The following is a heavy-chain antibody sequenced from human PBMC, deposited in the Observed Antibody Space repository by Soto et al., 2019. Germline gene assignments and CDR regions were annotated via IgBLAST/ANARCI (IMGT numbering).Heavy chain of an antibody. CDR3: ARLAYGGYFQT. CDR2: IYYSGAA. V-gene: IGHV4-39*02. Sequence: SETLSLTCDVSGDSISSSTYYWGWIRQPPGKGLEWLASIYYSGAAYYNPSLRSRVSISVDTSNNRFSLALTSLTAADTAVYFCARLAYGGYFQTWGQGSLVTVSS. J-gene: IGHJ1*01. CDR1: GDSISSSTYY. D-gene: IGHD2-21*01.